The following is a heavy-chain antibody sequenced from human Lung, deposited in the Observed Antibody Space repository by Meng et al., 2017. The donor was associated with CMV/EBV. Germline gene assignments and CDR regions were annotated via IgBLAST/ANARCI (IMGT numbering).Heavy chain of an antibody. CDR3: ARAHYDYVWGSSLYYFDY. Sequence: SCAASGFTFSSYSMNWVRQAPGKGLEWVSYISSSSSTIYYADSVKGRFTISRDNAKNSLYLQMNSLRAEDTAVYYCARAHYDYVWGSSLYYFDYWGQGXLVTVSS. J-gene: IGHJ4*02. CDR2: ISSSSSTI. D-gene: IGHD3-16*01. CDR1: GFTFSSYS. V-gene: IGHV3-48*04.